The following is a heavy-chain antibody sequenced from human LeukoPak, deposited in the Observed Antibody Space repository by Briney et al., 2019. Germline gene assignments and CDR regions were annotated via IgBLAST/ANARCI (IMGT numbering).Heavy chain of an antibody. CDR1: GFTFNNYW. D-gene: IGHD5-12*01. V-gene: IGHV3-74*03. Sequence: PGGSLRLSCAASGFTFNNYWIHWVRQAQGKGLVWVSHINSDGSSTTYADSVKGRFTISRDNAKNTLYLQMNSLRAEDTAVYYCARVHGYVSGAFDYWGQGSLVTVSS. CDR3: ARVHGYVSGAFDY. J-gene: IGHJ4*02. CDR2: INSDGSST.